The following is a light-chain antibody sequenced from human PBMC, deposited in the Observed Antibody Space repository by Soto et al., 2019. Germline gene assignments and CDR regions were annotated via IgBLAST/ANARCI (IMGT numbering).Light chain of an antibody. J-gene: IGLJ2*01. CDR1: SRDVGGYNY. Sequence: QSALTQPPSASGSPGQSVTISCTGTSRDVGGYNYVSWYQQHPGKAPKLMIYEVMKRPSGVPDRFSGSKSDNTASLTVSGLQAEDEADYYCSSYGGSNNVLFGGGTKVTVL. V-gene: IGLV2-8*01. CDR2: EVM. CDR3: SSYGGSNNVL.